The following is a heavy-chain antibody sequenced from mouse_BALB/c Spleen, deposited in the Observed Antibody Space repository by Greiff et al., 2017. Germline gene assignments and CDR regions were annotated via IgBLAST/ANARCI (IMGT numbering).Heavy chain of an antibody. V-gene: IGHV5-17*02. D-gene: IGHD4-1*01. CDR3: ARSGTGTGAMDN. J-gene: IGHJ4*01. Sequence: EVQRVESGGGLVQPGGSRKLSCAASGFTFSSFGMHWVRQAPEKGLEWVAYISSGSSTIYYADTVKGRFTISRDNPKNTLFLQMTSLRSEDTAMYYCARSGTGTGAMDNWGQGTSVTVSS. CDR2: ISSGSSTI. CDR1: GFTFSSFG.